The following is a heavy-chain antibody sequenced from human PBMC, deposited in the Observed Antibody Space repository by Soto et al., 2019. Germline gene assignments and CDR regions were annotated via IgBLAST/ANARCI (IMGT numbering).Heavy chain of an antibody. CDR2: ISAYNGNT. CDR1: GYTFTSYG. CDR3: ARDSPIVLVPAALDY. D-gene: IGHD2-2*01. V-gene: IGHV1-18*01. Sequence: QVQLVQSGAEVKKPGASVKVSCKASGYTFTSYGISWVRQAPGQGLEWMGWISAYNGNTNYAQKLQGRVTMTTDTSTSTAYKELRSLRSDDTAVYYCARDSPIVLVPAALDYWGQGTLVTVSS. J-gene: IGHJ4*02.